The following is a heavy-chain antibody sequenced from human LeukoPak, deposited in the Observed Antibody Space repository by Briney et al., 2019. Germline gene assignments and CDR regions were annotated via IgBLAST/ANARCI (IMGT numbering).Heavy chain of an antibody. J-gene: IGHJ4*02. D-gene: IGHD5-18*01. CDR1: GGSISSSSYY. Sequence: SQTLSLTCIASGGSISSSSYYWGWIRQPPGKGLEWIGSIYYTGSAYYNPSLKSRVTMSVDTSKNQFSLRLSSVTAADTAVYSCARHPERYSYFDYWGQGTLVTVSS. CDR2: IYYTGSA. V-gene: IGHV4-39*01. CDR3: ARHPERYSYFDY.